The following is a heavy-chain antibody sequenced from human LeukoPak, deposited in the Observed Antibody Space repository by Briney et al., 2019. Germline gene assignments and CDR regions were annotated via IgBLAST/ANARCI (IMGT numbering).Heavy chain of an antibody. V-gene: IGHV1-69*04. Sequence: GASVKVSCKASGGTFSSYTISWVRQAPGQGLEWMGRIIPILGIANYAQKFQGRVTITADKSTSTAYMELSSLRSEDTAVYYCARDTERGSGAFDTWGQGTMVTVSS. J-gene: IGHJ3*02. CDR3: ARDTERGSGAFDT. CDR1: GGTFSSYT. CDR2: IIPILGIA. D-gene: IGHD3-16*01.